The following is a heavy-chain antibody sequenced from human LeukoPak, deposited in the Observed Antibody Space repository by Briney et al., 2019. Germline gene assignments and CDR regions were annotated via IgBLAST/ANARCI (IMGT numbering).Heavy chain of an antibody. Sequence: GRSLRLSCAASGFTFDDYAMHWVRQAPGKGLEWVSGISWNSGSIGYADSVKGRFTISRDNAKNSLYLQMNGLRAEDTALYYCATGHKAAARLQDVYWGQGTLVTVSS. J-gene: IGHJ4*02. D-gene: IGHD6-13*01. CDR2: ISWNSGSI. CDR1: GFTFDDYA. V-gene: IGHV3-9*01. CDR3: ATGHKAAARLQDVY.